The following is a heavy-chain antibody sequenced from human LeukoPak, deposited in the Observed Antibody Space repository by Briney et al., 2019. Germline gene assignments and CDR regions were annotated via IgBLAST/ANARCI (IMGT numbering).Heavy chain of an antibody. V-gene: IGHV3-30*02. D-gene: IGHD2-2*01. CDR2: IRYDGSNK. CDR3: AKDRVVGGGFDY. J-gene: IGHJ4*02. CDR1: GFTFSSYG. Sequence: GGSLRLSCAASGFTFSSYGMHWVRQAPGKGLEWVAFIRYDGSNKYYADSVKGRFTISRDNSKNTLYLQMNSLRAEDTAVYYCAKDRVVGGGFDYWGQGTLVTVSS.